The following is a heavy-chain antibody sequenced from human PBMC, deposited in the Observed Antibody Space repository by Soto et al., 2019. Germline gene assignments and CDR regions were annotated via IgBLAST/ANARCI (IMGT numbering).Heavy chain of an antibody. V-gene: IGHV2-5*02. Sequence: QITLKESGPTRVKPTQTLALTCTLSGFSLRTSGVDVGWIRQPPGKALEWLALIYWDDGKRYSPSLKSRLTITKDTSKNQVVLRLTNMDPVDTATYYCAHLTTGGFYFDYWGQGTLVTVSS. CDR3: AHLTTGGFYFDY. J-gene: IGHJ4*02. D-gene: IGHD4-17*01. CDR1: GFSLRTSGVD. CDR2: IYWDDGK.